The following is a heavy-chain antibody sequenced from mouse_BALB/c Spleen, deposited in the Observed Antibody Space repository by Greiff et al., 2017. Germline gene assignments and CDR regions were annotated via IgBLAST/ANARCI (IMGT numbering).Heavy chain of an antibody. CDR1: GDSITSGY. Sequence: EVQLQESGPSLVKPSQTLSLTCSVTGDSITSGYWNWIRKFPGNKLEYMGYISYSGSTYYNPSLKRRISITRDTSTNQSYLQLSSVTTEDAATYYCARCLRRNGYYNAMDYWGQGTSVTVSS. V-gene: IGHV3-8*02. CDR3: ARCLRRNGYYNAMDY. J-gene: IGHJ4*01. CDR2: ISYSGST. D-gene: IGHD2-2*01.